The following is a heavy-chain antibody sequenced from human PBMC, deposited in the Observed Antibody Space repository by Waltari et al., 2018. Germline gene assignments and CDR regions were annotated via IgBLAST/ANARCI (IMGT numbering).Heavy chain of an antibody. Sequence: EVQLVESGGGLVQPGGSLRLSCAASGFTFSSYWMSWVRQAPGKGLEWVANIKQDGSGKYYVDSVKGRFTISRDNAKNSLYLQMNSLRAEDTAVYYCASLRGTGSYFDYWGQGTLVTVSS. V-gene: IGHV3-7*01. J-gene: IGHJ4*02. D-gene: IGHD3-16*01. CDR3: ASLRGTGSYFDY. CDR2: IKQDGSGK. CDR1: GFTFSSYW.